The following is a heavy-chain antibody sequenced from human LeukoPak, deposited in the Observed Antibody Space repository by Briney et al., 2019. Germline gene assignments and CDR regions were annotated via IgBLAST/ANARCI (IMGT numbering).Heavy chain of an antibody. V-gene: IGHV4-59*08. CDR1: GGSISSYY. D-gene: IGHD6-25*01. J-gene: IGHJ4*02. Sequence: SXXLSLTCTVSGGSISSYYWSWIRQPPGKGLEWIGYIYYSGSTNYNPSLKSRVTISVDTSKNQFSLKLSSVTAADTAVYYCARSQRRSRSFDYWGQGTLVTVSS. CDR2: IYYSGST. CDR3: ARSQRRSRSFDY.